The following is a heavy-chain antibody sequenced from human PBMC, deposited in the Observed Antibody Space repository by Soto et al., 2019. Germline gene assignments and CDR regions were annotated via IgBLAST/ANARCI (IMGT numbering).Heavy chain of an antibody. Sequence: GGSLRLSCAASGFTFSSYAMSWVRQAPGKGLEWVSAISGSGGSTYYADSVKGRFTISRDNSKNTLYLKMNSLRADDTAVYYCAKGVQLRAALNAFDIWGQGTMVTVSS. D-gene: IGHD6-13*01. J-gene: IGHJ3*02. CDR3: AKGVQLRAALNAFDI. V-gene: IGHV3-23*01. CDR2: ISGSGGST. CDR1: GFTFSSYA.